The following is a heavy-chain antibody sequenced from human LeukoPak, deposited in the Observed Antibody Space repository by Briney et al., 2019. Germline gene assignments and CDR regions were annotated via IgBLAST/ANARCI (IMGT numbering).Heavy chain of an antibody. CDR3: ARGSYGVVKNWFDP. Sequence: ASVKVSCKASGYTFTSYGISWVRQAPGQGLGWMGWISAYNGNTNYAQKLQGRVTMTTDTSTSTAYMELRSLRSDDTAVYYCARGSYGVVKNWFDPWGQGTLVTVSS. CDR1: GYTFTSYG. V-gene: IGHV1-18*01. D-gene: IGHD3-3*01. CDR2: ISAYNGNT. J-gene: IGHJ5*02.